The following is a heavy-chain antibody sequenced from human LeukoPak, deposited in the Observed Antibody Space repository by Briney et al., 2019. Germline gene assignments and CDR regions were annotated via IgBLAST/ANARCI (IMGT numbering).Heavy chain of an antibody. J-gene: IGHJ6*02. D-gene: IGHD3-9*01. CDR2: IYHSGST. V-gene: IGHV4-59*01. CDR1: GGSLSNYD. Sequence: KPSETLSLTCTVSGGSLSNYDWSWIRQPPGKGLEWIGYIYHSGSTNYNPSLERRVTISVDTSKNQFSLKLSSVTAADTAVYYCARATYDTHYGMDVWGQGTTVTVSS. CDR3: ARATYDTHYGMDV.